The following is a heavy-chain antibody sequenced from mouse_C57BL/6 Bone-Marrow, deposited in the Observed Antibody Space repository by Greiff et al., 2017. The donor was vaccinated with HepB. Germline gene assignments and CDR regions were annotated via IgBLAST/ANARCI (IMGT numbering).Heavy chain of an antibody. CDR3: ARGGELFAY. J-gene: IGHJ3*01. V-gene: IGHV1-50*01. CDR1: GYTFTSYW. CDR2: IDPSDSYT. Sequence: QVQLQQPGAELVKPGASVKLSCKASGYTFTSYWMQWVNQRPGQGLEWIGEIDPSDSYTNYNQKFKGKATLTVDTSSSTAYMQLSSLTSEDSAVYYCARGGELFAYWGQGTLVTVSA.